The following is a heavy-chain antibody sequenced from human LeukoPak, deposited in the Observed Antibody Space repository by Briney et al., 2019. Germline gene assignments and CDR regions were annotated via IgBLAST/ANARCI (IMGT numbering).Heavy chain of an antibody. D-gene: IGHD2/OR15-2a*01. J-gene: IGHJ4*02. CDR2: IGPHSSAT. V-gene: IGHV1-2*02. CDR3: AREGNGLLSKDFDY. Sequence: GASVKVSCKSSGFTFTDYYIHWVRQAPGQGLEWMGYIGPHSSATSSPQEFQGRVTMTRDTSMSTAYMELTRLTSDDMAVYYCAREGNGLLSKDFDYWGQGTLVTVSS. CDR1: GFTFTDYY.